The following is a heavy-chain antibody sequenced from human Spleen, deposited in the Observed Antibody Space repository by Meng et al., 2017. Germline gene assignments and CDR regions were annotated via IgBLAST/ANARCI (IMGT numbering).Heavy chain of an antibody. V-gene: IGHV1-2*06. J-gene: IGHJ4*02. Sequence: QGQLVQSGAEVKNPGASVKVSCKPSGYTFTAYCLHWVRQAPGQGLDWMGRIDPRSGDTQYAQKFQGRVTMTRDTSISTTYMELSRLRSDDTAVYYCVRDEDISAAGKLFGDYWGQGTLVTV. CDR2: IDPRSGDT. CDR1: GYTFTAYC. D-gene: IGHD6-13*01. CDR3: VRDEDISAAGKLFGDY.